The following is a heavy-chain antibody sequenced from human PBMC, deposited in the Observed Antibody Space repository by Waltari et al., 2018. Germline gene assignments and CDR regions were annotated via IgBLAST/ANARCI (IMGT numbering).Heavy chain of an antibody. J-gene: IGHJ4*02. V-gene: IGHV1-69-2*01. CDR2: VDPEDGET. CDR3: ARDSGYYGSGSYKL. Sequence: EVQLVQSGAEVKKPGATVKISCKASGYTFTDYYMHWVQQAPGKGLEWMGRVDPEDGETIYAEKFQGRVTITADTSTDTAYMELSSLRSEDTAVYYCARDSGYYGSGSYKLWGQGTLVTVSS. CDR1: GYTFTDYY. D-gene: IGHD3-10*01.